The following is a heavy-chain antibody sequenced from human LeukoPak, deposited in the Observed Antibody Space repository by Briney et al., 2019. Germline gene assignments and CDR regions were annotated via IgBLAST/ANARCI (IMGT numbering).Heavy chain of an antibody. D-gene: IGHD4/OR15-4a*01. CDR3: ARAMTMPDY. Sequence: SEILSLTCAVYGGSFSGYYWSWIRQPPGKGLEWIGEINHSGSTNYNPSLKSRVTISVDTSKNQFSLKLSSVTAADTAVYYCARAMTMPDYWGQGTLVTVSS. J-gene: IGHJ4*02. CDR1: GGSFSGYY. V-gene: IGHV4-34*01. CDR2: INHSGST.